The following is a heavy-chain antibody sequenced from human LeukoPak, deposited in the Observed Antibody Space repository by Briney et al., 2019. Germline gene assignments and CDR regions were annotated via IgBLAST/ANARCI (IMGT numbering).Heavy chain of an antibody. CDR3: AKDVRVGGGGMDV. Sequence: GGSLRLSCAASGFTFSSYGMHWVRQAPGKGLEWVSLISSSGANAYYADSVRGRFTISRDKSKNTVSLQMNSLRGEDTALYYCAKDVRVGGGGMDVWGQGTPVTVSS. D-gene: IGHD1-26*01. CDR1: GFTFSSYG. V-gene: IGHV3-23*01. J-gene: IGHJ6*02. CDR2: ISSSGANA.